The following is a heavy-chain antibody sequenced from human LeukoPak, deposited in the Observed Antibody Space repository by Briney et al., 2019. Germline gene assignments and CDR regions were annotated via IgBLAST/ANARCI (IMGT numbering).Heavy chain of an antibody. CDR3: ASITVTTVLDY. Sequence: SETLSLTCTVSGGSVSSYQWGWIRKPPGKGLEWIAYISYSGNTNYNPSLRSRVTISVDTSKNQFSLKLSSVTAADTAVYYCASITVTTVLDYWGQGTLVTVSS. CDR2: ISYSGNT. D-gene: IGHD4-11*01. J-gene: IGHJ4*02. CDR1: GGSVSSYQ. V-gene: IGHV4-59*02.